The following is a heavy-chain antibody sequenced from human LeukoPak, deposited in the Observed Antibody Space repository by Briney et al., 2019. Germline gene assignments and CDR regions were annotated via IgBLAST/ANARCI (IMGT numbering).Heavy chain of an antibody. CDR2: INADGSST. J-gene: IGHJ4*02. V-gene: IGHV3-74*01. Sequence: GGSLRLSCAASGFTFSSYWMHWVCQAPGKGLVWVSRINADGSSTNYADSVKGRFAISRDNAKNTLYLQMDSLRAEDTAVYYCARERENTYAPDYWGQGTLATVPS. D-gene: IGHD2-2*01. CDR3: ARERENTYAPDY. CDR1: GFTFSSYW.